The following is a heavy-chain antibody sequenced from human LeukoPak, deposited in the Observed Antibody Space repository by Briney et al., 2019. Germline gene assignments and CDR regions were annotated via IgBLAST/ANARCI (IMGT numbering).Heavy chain of an antibody. Sequence: SETLSLTCAVNGGSFSGYYWSWIRQPPGKGLEWIGEINHSGSTNYNPSLKSRVTISVDTSKNQFSLKLSSVTAADTAVYYCARGPLRLRFGPFDPWGQGTLVTVSS. CDR2: INHSGST. J-gene: IGHJ5*02. CDR3: ARGPLRLRFGPFDP. CDR1: GGSFSGYY. D-gene: IGHD3-16*01. V-gene: IGHV4-34*01.